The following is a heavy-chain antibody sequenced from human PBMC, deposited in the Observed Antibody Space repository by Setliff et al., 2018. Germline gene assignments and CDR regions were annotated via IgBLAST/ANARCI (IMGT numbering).Heavy chain of an antibody. CDR3: TREASVDFWSGYPYYYYMDV. CDR1: GFTFSSYA. V-gene: IGHV3-49*04. CDR2: IRSKAYGGTT. J-gene: IGHJ6*03. Sequence: GGSLRLSCAASGFTFSSYAMSWVLQAPGKGLEWVGFIRSKAYGGTTEYAASVKGRFTISRDDSKSIAYLQMNSLKTEDTAVYYCTREASVDFWSGYPYYYYMDVWGKGTTVTVSS. D-gene: IGHD3-3*01.